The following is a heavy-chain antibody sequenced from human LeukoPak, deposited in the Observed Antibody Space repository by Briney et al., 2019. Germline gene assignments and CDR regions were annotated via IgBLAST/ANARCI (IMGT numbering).Heavy chain of an antibody. CDR1: GFIFSNYA. J-gene: IGHJ6*02. D-gene: IGHD1-14*01. V-gene: IGHV3-23*01. Sequence: GGSLRLSCAGSGFIFSNYAMTWVRQAPGKGLEWVSGISSSGGTTYYADSVKGRFTISRDNSKNSLYLQMNSPRAEDTAVYYCARVTPNGMDVWGQGTTVTVSS. CDR3: ARVTPNGMDV. CDR2: ISSSGGTT.